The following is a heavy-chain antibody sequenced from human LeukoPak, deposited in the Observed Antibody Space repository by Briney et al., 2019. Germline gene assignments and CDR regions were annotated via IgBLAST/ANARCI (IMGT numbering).Heavy chain of an antibody. D-gene: IGHD5-24*01. Sequence: GGSLRLSCAASGFTFSSYAMSWVRQAPGKGLEWVSAISGSGGSTYYADSVKGRFTISRDNSKNTLYLQMNSLRAEDTAVYYCAKVQGDGYNYYYFDYGGQGTLVTVLS. CDR1: GFTFSSYA. CDR3: AKVQGDGYNYYYFDY. CDR2: ISGSGGST. J-gene: IGHJ4*02. V-gene: IGHV3-23*01.